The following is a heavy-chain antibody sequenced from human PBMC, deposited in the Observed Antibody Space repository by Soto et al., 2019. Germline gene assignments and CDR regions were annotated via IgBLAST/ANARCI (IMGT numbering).Heavy chain of an antibody. CDR1: GLTFSSYW. CDR2: IKQDGSEK. CDR3: ARGEAIGDDP. D-gene: IGHD3-10*01. Sequence: GSLRLSCAASGLTFSSYWMTWVRQAPGKGLEWVANIKQDGSEKYCVDSVKGRFTISRDNAKNSLYLQMNNLRVEDTAVYYCARGEAIGDDPWGHGTLVTVS. J-gene: IGHJ5*02. V-gene: IGHV3-7*01.